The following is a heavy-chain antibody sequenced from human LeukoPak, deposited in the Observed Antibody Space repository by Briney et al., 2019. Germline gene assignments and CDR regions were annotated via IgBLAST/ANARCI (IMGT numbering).Heavy chain of an antibody. CDR1: GFTFSSYW. Sequence: PGGSLRLSCAASGFTFSSYWMSWARQAPGKGLERVANIKQDGSEKYYVDSVKGRFTISRDNAKNSLYLQMNSLRAEDTAVYYCARKHYGSGSYFLDYWGQGTLVTVSS. CDR2: IKQDGSEK. CDR3: ARKHYGSGSYFLDY. D-gene: IGHD3-10*01. V-gene: IGHV3-7*03. J-gene: IGHJ4*02.